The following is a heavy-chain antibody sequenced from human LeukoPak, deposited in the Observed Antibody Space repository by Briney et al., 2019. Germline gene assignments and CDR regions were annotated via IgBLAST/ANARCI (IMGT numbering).Heavy chain of an antibody. CDR3: ARVVKMATSPPPY. D-gene: IGHD5-24*01. CDR2: ISSSRSYI. J-gene: IGHJ4*02. Sequence: GGSVRLSCAASGFTFSSYSMNWFRQAPGKGLEGVSSISSSRSYIYYADSVKGRFTISRDNAKNSLYLQMNSLTAEDTAVYYWARVVKMATSPPPYWGQGTLVTVSS. V-gene: IGHV3-21*01. CDR1: GFTFSSYS.